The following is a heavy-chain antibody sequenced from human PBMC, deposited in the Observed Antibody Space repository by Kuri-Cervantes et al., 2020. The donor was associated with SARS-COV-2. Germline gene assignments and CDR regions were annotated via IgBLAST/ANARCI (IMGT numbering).Heavy chain of an antibody. CDR1: GGSISSSDNYF. CDR2: IHSGGNT. D-gene: IGHD6-19*01. Sequence: GSLRLSCTVSGGSISSSDNYFWGWIRQPPGKGLEWTATIHSGGNTYYNVSLRSRLTMSVDTSKNQFSLRLTSVTAADMAVYYCIAYPHGWVTGGGFWGQGTLVTVSS. V-gene: IGHV4-39*03. J-gene: IGHJ4*02. CDR3: IAYPHGWVTGGGF.